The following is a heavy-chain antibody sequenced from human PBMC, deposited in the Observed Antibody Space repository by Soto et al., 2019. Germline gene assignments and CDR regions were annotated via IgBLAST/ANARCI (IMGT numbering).Heavy chain of an antibody. V-gene: IGHV3-9*01. CDR3: AKLYYYGSGRGYFDY. CDR2: ISWNGGSI. D-gene: IGHD3-10*01. CDR1: GFTFDDYA. J-gene: IGHJ4*02. Sequence: GGSLRLSCAASGFTFDDYAMHWVRQAPGKGLEWVSGISWNGGSIYYADSVKGRFTISRDNSKSSLYLQMSSLTAEDTAVYYCAKLYYYGSGRGYFDYWGQGTLVTVSS.